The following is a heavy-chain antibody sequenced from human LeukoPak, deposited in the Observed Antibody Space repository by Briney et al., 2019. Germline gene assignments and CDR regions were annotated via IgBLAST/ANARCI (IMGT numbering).Heavy chain of an antibody. CDR3: AKHRPIVPISNWFDP. V-gene: IGHV3-23*01. CDR1: GFTFSSYA. CDR2: ISGSGGGT. J-gene: IGHJ5*02. Sequence: GGSLRLSCAASGFTFSSYAMSWVRQAPGKGLEWVSAISGSGGGTYYADSVKGRFTISRDNSKNTLYLQMNSLRAEDTAVYYCAKHRPIVPISNWFDPWGQGTLVTVSS. D-gene: IGHD2-8*01.